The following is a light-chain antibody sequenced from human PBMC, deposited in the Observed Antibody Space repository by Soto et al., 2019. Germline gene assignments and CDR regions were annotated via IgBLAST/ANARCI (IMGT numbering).Light chain of an antibody. CDR1: SSNIGASYD. Sequence: QSVLTQPPSVSGAPGQRVTISCTGTSSNIGASYDVHWYQHLPGTAPKLLISGNSNRPSGVPDRFSGSKSGTSASLAITGLQAEDEADYYCQSYDSSLSGYVFGTGTKLTVL. CDR3: QSYDSSLSGYV. CDR2: GNS. J-gene: IGLJ1*01. V-gene: IGLV1-40*01.